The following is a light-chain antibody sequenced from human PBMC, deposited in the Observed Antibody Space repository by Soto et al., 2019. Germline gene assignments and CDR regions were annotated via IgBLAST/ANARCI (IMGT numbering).Light chain of an antibody. CDR2: DAS. CDR3: QQYNNWWT. V-gene: IGKV3-15*01. CDR1: QSVSSN. Sequence: EVVMTQSPATLSVSPGERATLSCRASQSVSSNLAWFQQKPSQAPRLLIYDASTRATGIPARFSGSGSGTEFTLIISSLQSEDFAVYYCQQYNNWWTFGQGTKVEIK. J-gene: IGKJ1*01.